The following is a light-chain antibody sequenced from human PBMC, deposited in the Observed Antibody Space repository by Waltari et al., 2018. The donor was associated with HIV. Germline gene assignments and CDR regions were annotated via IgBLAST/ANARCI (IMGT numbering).Light chain of an antibody. CDR2: DNN. CDR1: SSNIGNTY. CDR3: GTWDSSLSAVV. J-gene: IGLJ2*01. V-gene: IGLV1-51*01. Sequence: QSVLTQPPSVSAAPGQKVTISCSGSSSNIGNTYVSWYQQLPGTAPKLLIYDNNKRPSGIPDRFSGSKSGTSATLGITGLQTGDEADYYCGTWDSSLSAVVFGGATKLTVL.